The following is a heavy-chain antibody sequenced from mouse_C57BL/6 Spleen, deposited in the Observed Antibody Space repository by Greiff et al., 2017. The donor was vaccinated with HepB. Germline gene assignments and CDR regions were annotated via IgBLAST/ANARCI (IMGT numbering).Heavy chain of an antibody. D-gene: IGHD2-9*01. V-gene: IGHV1-5*01. CDR3: TRPYYGYDADS. J-gene: IGHJ2*01. CDR2: IYPGNSDT. CDR1: GYTFTSYW. Sequence: EVQLQQSGTVLARPGASVKMSCKTSGYTFTSYWMHWVKQRPGQGLEWIGAIYPGNSDTSYNQKFKGKATLTAVTSASTAYMELSSLTNEDSAVYYCTRPYYGYDADSWGQGTTLTVSS.